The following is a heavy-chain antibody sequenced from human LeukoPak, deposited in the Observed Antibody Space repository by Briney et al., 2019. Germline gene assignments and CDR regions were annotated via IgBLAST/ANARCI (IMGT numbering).Heavy chain of an antibody. CDR2: IIPILGIA. J-gene: IGHJ3*02. Sequence: GASVKVSCKASGGTFSSYAISWVRQAPGQGLEWMGRIIPILGIANYAQKFQGRVTITADKSTSTAYMELSSLRSDDTAVYYCARGAIGYCSSTSCPHDAFDIWGQGTMVTVSS. CDR1: GGTFSSYA. D-gene: IGHD2-2*01. V-gene: IGHV1-69*04. CDR3: ARGAIGYCSSTSCPHDAFDI.